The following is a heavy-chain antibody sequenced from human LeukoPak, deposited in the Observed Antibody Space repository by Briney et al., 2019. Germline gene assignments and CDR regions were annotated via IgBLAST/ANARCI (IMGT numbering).Heavy chain of an antibody. CDR2: IYPGDSDT. CDR3: ARQEGYRSSTSCYLGCGMDV. CDR1: GYSFTTYW. Sequence: GESLKISCKGSGYSFTTYWIGWVRQMPGKGLEWMGIIYPGDSDTRYSPSFQGQVTISADKSISTAYLQWSSLKASDTAMYYCARQEGYRSSTSCYLGCGMDVWGQGTTVTVSS. D-gene: IGHD2-2*01. V-gene: IGHV5-51*01. J-gene: IGHJ6*02.